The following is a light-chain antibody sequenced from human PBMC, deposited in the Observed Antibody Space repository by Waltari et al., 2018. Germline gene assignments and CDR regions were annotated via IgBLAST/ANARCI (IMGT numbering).Light chain of an antibody. CDR1: TSDVGAYNY. Sequence: QSALTQPASVSGSPGQSITISCTGTTSDVGAYNYVSWYQQHPGKAPRLMIFDVSNRPSGVSNRFPGSKSGNTASLTISGLQAEDEADYYCNSYTSSSTLLFGGGTRLTVL. J-gene: IGLJ2*01. CDR3: NSYTSSSTLL. CDR2: DVS. V-gene: IGLV2-14*03.